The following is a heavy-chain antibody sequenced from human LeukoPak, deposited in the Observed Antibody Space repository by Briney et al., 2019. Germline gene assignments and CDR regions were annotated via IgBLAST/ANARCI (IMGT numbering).Heavy chain of an antibody. V-gene: IGHV3-23*01. D-gene: IGHD1-26*01. J-gene: IGHJ4*02. CDR1: GFTFSSYA. CDR2: ISGSGGST. Sequence: PGGSLSLSCAASGFTFSSYAMHWVRQAPGKGLEWVSAISGSGGSTYYADSVKGRFTISRDNSKNTLYLQMNSLRAEDTAVYYCAKDLGEWEPSAPFDYWGQGTLVTVSS. CDR3: AKDLGEWEPSAPFDY.